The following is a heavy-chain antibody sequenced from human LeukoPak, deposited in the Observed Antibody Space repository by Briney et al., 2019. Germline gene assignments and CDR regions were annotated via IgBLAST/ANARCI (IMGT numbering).Heavy chain of an antibody. V-gene: IGHV3-21*01. D-gene: IGHD5-12*01. J-gene: IGHJ6*02. CDR3: ASLIVATIQYYYYGMDV. Sequence: PGGSLRLSCAASGFTFSSYSMNWVRQAPGKVLEWVSSISSSSYIYYADSVKGRFTISRDNAKNSLYLQMNSLRAEDTAVYYCASLIVATIQYYYYGMDVWGQGTTVTVSS. CDR2: ISSSSYI. CDR1: GFTFSSYS.